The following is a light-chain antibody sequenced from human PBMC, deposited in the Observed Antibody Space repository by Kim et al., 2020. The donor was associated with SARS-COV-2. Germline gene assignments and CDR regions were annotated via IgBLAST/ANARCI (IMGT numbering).Light chain of an antibody. J-gene: IGKJ1*01. CDR2: MAS. Sequence: GDRVTVTCRASQSIGRWLAWYQQKPGQAPKLLIYMASTLHSGVPSRFSGSGSGTEFTLTISGLQPDDTATYYFQQYNSYSGTFVQGTKV. CDR1: QSIGRW. V-gene: IGKV1-5*03. CDR3: QQYNSYSGT.